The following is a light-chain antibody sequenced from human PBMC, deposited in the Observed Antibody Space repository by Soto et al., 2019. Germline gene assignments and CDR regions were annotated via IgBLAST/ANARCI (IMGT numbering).Light chain of an antibody. CDR3: QQYVRSPWT. CDR2: GAS. J-gene: IGKJ1*01. V-gene: IGKV3-20*01. CDR1: QSVSSSY. Sequence: ESVFTQSPGTLSFSPGERATPSCPASQSVSSSYLAWYQQKPGQAPRLLIYGASSRATGIPDRFSGSGSGTDFTLTISRLEPEDFAVYYCQQYVRSPWTFGQGTRWIS.